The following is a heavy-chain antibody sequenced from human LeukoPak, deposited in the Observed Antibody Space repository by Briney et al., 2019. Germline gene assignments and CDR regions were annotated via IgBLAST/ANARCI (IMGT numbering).Heavy chain of an antibody. Sequence: ASVKVSCKASGGTFSSYAISWVRQAPGQGLEWMGGIIPIFGTANYAQKFQGRVTITADESTSTAYMELSSLRSEDTAVYYCARESPYNWYFDLWGRGTLVTVSS. CDR2: IIPIFGTA. CDR1: GGTFSSYA. J-gene: IGHJ2*01. V-gene: IGHV1-69*13. CDR3: ARESPYNWYFDL.